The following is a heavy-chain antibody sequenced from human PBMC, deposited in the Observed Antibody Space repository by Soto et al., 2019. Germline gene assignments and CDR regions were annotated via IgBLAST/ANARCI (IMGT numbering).Heavy chain of an antibody. V-gene: IGHV3-23*01. CDR3: ARDPKVGARAFDI. CDR1: GFTFSSYA. J-gene: IGHJ3*02. CDR2: ISGSGGST. Sequence: RRLSCAASGFTFSSYAMSWVRQAPGKGLEWVSAISGSGGSTYYADSVKGRFTISRDNSKNSLYLQMNSLRAEDTAVYYCARDPKVGARAFDIWGQGTMVTVSS. D-gene: IGHD1-26*01.